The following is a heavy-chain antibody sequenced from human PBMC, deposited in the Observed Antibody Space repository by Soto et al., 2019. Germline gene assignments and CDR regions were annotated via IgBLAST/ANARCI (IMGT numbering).Heavy chain of an antibody. CDR1: GGTFSSYA. Sequence: SVKVSCKASGGTFSSYAISWVRQAPGQGLEWMGGIIPIFGTANCAQKFQGRVTITADESTSTAYMELSSLRSEDTAVYYCARADFWSGPEGIYYYYGMDVWGQGTTVTVSS. CDR3: ARADFWSGPEGIYYYYGMDV. V-gene: IGHV1-69*13. D-gene: IGHD3-3*01. J-gene: IGHJ6*02. CDR2: IIPIFGTA.